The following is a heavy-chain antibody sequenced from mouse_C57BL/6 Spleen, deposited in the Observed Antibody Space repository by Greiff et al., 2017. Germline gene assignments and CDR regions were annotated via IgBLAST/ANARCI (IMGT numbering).Heavy chain of an antibody. Sequence: QVQLQQPGAELVKPGASVKMSCKASGYTFTSYWITWVKQRPGQGLEWIGDIYPGSGSTNYNEKFKSKATLTVDTSSSTAYMQLSSLTSEDSAVYYCARAGSSTRYFDVWGTGTTVTVSS. D-gene: IGHD1-1*01. CDR3: ARAGSSTRYFDV. CDR2: IYPGSGST. J-gene: IGHJ1*03. CDR1: GYTFTSYW. V-gene: IGHV1-55*01.